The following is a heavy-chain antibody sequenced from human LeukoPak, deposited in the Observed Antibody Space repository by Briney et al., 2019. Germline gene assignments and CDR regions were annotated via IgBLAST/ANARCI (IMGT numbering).Heavy chain of an antibody. V-gene: IGHV1-46*01. D-gene: IGHD1-1*01. J-gene: IGHJ6*02. CDR3: AREDRTGFYYYGMDV. CDR1: GCTFTSYY. Sequence: ASVKVSCKASGCTFTSYYMHWVRQAPGQGLEWMGIINPSGGSTSYAQKFQGRVTMTRDTSTSTVYMELSSLRSEDTAVYYCAREDRTGFYYYGMDVWGQGTTVTVSS. CDR2: INPSGGST.